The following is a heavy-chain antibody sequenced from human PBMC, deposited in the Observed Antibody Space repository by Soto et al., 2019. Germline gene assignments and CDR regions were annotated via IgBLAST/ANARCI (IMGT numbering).Heavy chain of an antibody. CDR1: GYTFTSYA. J-gene: IGHJ6*02. V-gene: IGHV1-2*04. CDR3: AREWYSSRYYYGMDV. Sequence: ASVKVSCKASGYTFTSYAMHWARQAPGQRLEWMGWINPNSGGTNYAQKFQGWVTMTRDTSISTAYMELSRLRSDDTAVYYCAREWYSSRYYYGMDVWGQGTTVTVSS. CDR2: INPNSGGT. D-gene: IGHD6-13*01.